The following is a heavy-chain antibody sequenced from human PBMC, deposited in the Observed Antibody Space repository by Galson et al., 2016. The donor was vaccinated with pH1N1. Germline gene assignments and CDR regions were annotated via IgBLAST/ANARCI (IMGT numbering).Heavy chain of an antibody. CDR3: ARNGSYHQIPDY. CDR2: IYYSGST. J-gene: IGHJ4*02. D-gene: IGHD1-26*01. V-gene: IGHV4-59*01. Sequence: ETLSLTCTVSGASMSSYYWSWIRQPPGKGLEWIGYIYYSGSTNYNPSLKSRVTISIDTSKNQFSLKVNSVTAADTAVYYCARNGSYHQIPDYWGQGTLVTVSS. CDR1: GASMSSYY.